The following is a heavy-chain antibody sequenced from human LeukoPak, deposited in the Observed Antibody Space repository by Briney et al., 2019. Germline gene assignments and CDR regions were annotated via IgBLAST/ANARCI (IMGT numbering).Heavy chain of an antibody. CDR1: GFTFTGYY. V-gene: IGHV1-2*02. CDR2: INPNSGGT. D-gene: IGHD1-26*01. Sequence: ASVKVSCKSSGFTFTGYYIHWVRPAPGRGLEWMGWINPNSGGTNYAQNFQGRVTMTMDTSITTGNMELSRRRYDDTALYYWARVSRSYYARLEYWGKGTLVTVS. J-gene: IGHJ4*02. CDR3: ARVSRSYYARLEY.